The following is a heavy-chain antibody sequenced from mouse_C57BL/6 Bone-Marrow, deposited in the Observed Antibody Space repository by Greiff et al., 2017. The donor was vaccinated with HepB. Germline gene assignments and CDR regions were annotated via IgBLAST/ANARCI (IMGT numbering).Heavy chain of an antibody. D-gene: IGHD1-1*01. V-gene: IGHV7-3*01. Sequence: EVQGVESGGGLVQPGGSLSLSCAASGFTFTDYYMSWVRQPPGKALEWLGFIRNKANGYTTEYSASVKGRFTISRDNSQSILYLQMNALRAEDSATYYCASPYGGSSYAMDYWGQGTSVTVSS. CDR1: GFTFTDYY. CDR3: ASPYGGSSYAMDY. CDR2: IRNKANGYTT. J-gene: IGHJ4*01.